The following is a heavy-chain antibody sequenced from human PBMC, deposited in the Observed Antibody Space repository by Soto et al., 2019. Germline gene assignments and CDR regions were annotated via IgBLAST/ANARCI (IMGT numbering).Heavy chain of an antibody. D-gene: IGHD2-15*01. V-gene: IGHV4-59*08. CDR2: IYYSGST. CDR1: GGSISSYY. Sequence: SETLSLTCTVSGGSISSYYWSWIRQPPGKGLEWIGYIYYSGSTNYNPSLKSRVTISVDTSKNQFSLKLTSVTAADTAVYYCARHELGYCSGGSCPYYFDFWGQGTLATVSS. CDR3: ARHELGYCSGGSCPYYFDF. J-gene: IGHJ4*02.